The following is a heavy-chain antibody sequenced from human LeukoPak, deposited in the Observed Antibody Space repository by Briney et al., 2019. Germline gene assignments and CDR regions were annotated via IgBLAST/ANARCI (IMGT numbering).Heavy chain of an antibody. J-gene: IGHJ4*02. D-gene: IGHD2-2*01. CDR1: GFTFSNAW. CDR2: IKSKTDGGAT. V-gene: IGHV3-15*01. CDR3: TTVFQPLGYCSSTSCYPNY. Sequence: GGFLRLSCDASGFTFSNAWMSWVRQAPGKGLEWVGRIKSKTDGGATDYAAPVKGRFTISRDDSRNTLYLQMNSLKTEDTAVYYCTTVFQPLGYCSSTSCYPNYWGQGTLVTVSS.